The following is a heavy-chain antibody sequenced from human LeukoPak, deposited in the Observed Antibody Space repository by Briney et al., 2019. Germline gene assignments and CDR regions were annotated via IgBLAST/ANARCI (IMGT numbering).Heavy chain of an antibody. Sequence: PGGSLRLSCAASGFTFSTYLMHWVRQAPGKGLVWVSRINSDGNSPRYADSVKGRFTISRDNSKNTLYLQMYSLRAEDTAVYYCARDPGYGSGWCEFDPWGQGTLVTVSS. CDR2: INSDGNSP. V-gene: IGHV3-74*01. J-gene: IGHJ5*02. CDR3: ARDPGYGSGWCEFDP. D-gene: IGHD6-19*01. CDR1: GFTFSTYL.